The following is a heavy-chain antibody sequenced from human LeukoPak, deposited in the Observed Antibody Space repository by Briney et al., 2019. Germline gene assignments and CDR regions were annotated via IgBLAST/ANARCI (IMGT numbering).Heavy chain of an antibody. V-gene: IGHV1-2*02. D-gene: IGHD3-22*01. CDR2: INPNSGGT. J-gene: IGHJ4*02. CDR3: ARGVSFSYYDSSGYYGPYFDY. Sequence: ASVKVSCKASGYTFTGYYMHWVRQAPGQGLEWMGWINPNSGGTNYAQKFQGRVTMTGDTSISTAYMELSRLRSDDTAVYYCARGVSFSYYDSSGYYGPYFDYWGQGTLVTVSS. CDR1: GYTFTGYY.